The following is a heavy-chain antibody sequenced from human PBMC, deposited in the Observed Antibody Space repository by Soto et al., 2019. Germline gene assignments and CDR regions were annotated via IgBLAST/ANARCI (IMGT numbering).Heavy chain of an antibody. CDR1: GFTFSSYA. CDR3: ARELDRRAFDI. D-gene: IGHD3-22*01. J-gene: IGHJ3*02. V-gene: IGHV3-30-3*01. Sequence: GGSLRLSCAASGFTFSSYAMHWVRQAPGKGLEWVAVISYDGSNKYYADSVKGRFTISRDNSKNTLYLQMNSLRAEDTAVYYCARELDRRAFDIWGQGTMVTVSS. CDR2: ISYDGSNK.